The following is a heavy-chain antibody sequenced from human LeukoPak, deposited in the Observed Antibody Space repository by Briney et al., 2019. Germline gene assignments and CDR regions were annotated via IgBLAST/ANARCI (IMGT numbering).Heavy chain of an antibody. CDR1: GYTFAGYY. V-gene: IGHV1-2*02. D-gene: IGHD5-18*01. CDR3: ATPRRGYSYGAPPDY. Sequence: ASVKVSCKASGYTFAGYYMHWVRQAPGQGLEWMGWINPNSGGTNYAQKFQGRVTMTRDTSISTAYMELSRLRSDDTAVYYCATPRRGYSYGAPPDYWGQGTLVTVSS. CDR2: INPNSGGT. J-gene: IGHJ4*02.